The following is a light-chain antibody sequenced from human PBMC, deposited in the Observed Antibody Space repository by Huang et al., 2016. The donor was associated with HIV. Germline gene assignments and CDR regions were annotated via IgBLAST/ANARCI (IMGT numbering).Light chain of an antibody. J-gene: IGKJ1*01. CDR3: QNYNNWPPWT. CDR2: GAS. V-gene: IGKV3-15*01. CDR1: QNVNKN. Sequence: DIVMTQSPATLSVSLGERVILSCSASQNVNKNVAWYQHKPGQVPRLVIHGASTRATGVSDSYRGSGSGTEFTLTISSLQAEDFALYYCQNYNNWPPWTFGQGTKLEIK.